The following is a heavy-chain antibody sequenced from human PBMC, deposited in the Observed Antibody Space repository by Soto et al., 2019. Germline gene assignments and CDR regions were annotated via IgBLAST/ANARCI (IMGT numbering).Heavy chain of an antibody. CDR2: IYASGSP. V-gene: IGHV4-59*01. D-gene: IGHD1-26*01. J-gene: IGHJ4*02. Sequence: SETLSLTCTISGGSISVYYWSWIRQTPGQGLEWIGYIYASGSPYYDPSLRSRVTISADTSKNQISLKLTSPTAADTAVYYCARGVGSSPPQYWGRGTLVTVSS. CDR1: GGSISVYY. CDR3: ARGVGSSPPQY.